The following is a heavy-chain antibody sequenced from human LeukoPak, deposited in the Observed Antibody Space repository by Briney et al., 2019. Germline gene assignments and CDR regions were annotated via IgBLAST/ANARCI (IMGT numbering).Heavy chain of an antibody. V-gene: IGHV6-1*01. J-gene: IGHJ4*02. CDR1: GDSVSTDSAG. CDR2: TYYSSKWYN. D-gene: IGHD5-24*01. CDR3: TRGWLQSGFDY. Sequence: SQTLSLTCAISGDSVSTDSAGWNWIRQSPSRGLEWLGRTYYSSKWYNDYAVSVKSRITINPDTSKNQSSLQLNSVTPEDTAVYYCTRGWLQSGFDYWGQGTLVTVSS.